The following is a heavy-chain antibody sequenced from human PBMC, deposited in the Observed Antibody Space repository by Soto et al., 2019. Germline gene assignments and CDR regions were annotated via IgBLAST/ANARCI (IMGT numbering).Heavy chain of an antibody. D-gene: IGHD3-10*01. V-gene: IGHV1-24*01. CDR3: ARGRAMVRGVLEAFDI. CDR1: GYTLTELS. Sequence: ASVKVSCKVSGYTLTELSMHWVRQAPGKGLEWMGGFDPEDGETNYAQKLQGRVTMTTDTSTSTAYMELRSLRSDDTAVYYCARGRAMVRGVLEAFDIWGQGTMVTVSS. J-gene: IGHJ3*02. CDR2: FDPEDGET.